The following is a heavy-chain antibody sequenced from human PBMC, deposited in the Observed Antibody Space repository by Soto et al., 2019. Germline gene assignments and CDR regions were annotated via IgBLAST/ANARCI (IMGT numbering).Heavy chain of an antibody. CDR2: ISGSGGST. CDR3: AKDWNDRGGYYYYMDV. J-gene: IGHJ6*03. V-gene: IGHV3-23*01. CDR1: GFTFSSYA. D-gene: IGHD1-1*01. Sequence: EVQLLESGGGLVQPGGSLRLSCAASGFTFSSYAMSWVRQAPGKGLEWVSAISGSGGSTYYADSVKGRFTISRDNSKNTLYLQMNSLRAEDTAVYYCAKDWNDRGGYYYYMDVWGKGTTVTVSS.